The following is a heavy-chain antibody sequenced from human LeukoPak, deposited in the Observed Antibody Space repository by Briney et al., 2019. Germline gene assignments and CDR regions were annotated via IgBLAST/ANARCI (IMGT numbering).Heavy chain of an antibody. J-gene: IGHJ3*02. CDR1: GGSISSSSYY. CDR2: IYYSGST. D-gene: IGHD3-9*01. CDR3: ARDRTRLRYFDWLFKPDAFDI. V-gene: IGHV4-39*07. Sequence: SETLSLTCTVSGGSISSSSYYWGWIRQPPGKGLEWFESIYYSGSTYYNPSLKSRVTISVDTSKIQFSLKLSSVTAADTAVYYCARDRTRLRYFDWLFKPDAFDIWGQGTMVTVSS.